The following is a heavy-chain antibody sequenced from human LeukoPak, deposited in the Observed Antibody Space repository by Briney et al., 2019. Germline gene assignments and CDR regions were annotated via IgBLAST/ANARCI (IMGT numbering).Heavy chain of an antibody. J-gene: IGHJ4*02. V-gene: IGHV3-21*01. Sequence: GGSLRLSCAASGFTFSVYSMNWVRQAPGKGLEWVSSISSASSYMYYADSVKGRFTISRDNARNSLYLQMDSLRAEDTAVYYCARDLSLYCSGGSCYSLNYWGQGTLVTVSS. D-gene: IGHD2-15*01. CDR3: ARDLSLYCSGGSCYSLNY. CDR1: GFTFSVYS. CDR2: ISSASSYM.